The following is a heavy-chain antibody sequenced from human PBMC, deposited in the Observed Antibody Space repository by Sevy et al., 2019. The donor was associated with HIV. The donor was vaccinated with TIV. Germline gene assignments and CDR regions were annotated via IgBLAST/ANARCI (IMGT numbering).Heavy chain of an antibody. D-gene: IGHD6-19*01. CDR3: ARVSSGWYLDAFDI. V-gene: IGHV3-30-3*01. Sequence: GGSLRLSCAASGFTFSSYAMHWVRQAPGKGLEWVAVISYDGSNKYYADSVKGRFTISRDNSKKTLYLQMNSLRAEDTAVYYCARVSSGWYLDAFDIWGQGTMVTVSS. J-gene: IGHJ3*02. CDR1: GFTFSSYA. CDR2: ISYDGSNK.